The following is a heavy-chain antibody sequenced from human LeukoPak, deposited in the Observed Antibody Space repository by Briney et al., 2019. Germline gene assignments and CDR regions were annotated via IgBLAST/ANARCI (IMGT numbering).Heavy chain of an antibody. J-gene: IGHJ3*02. CDR3: ARVELERSFDI. V-gene: IGHV4-59*01. Sequence: SETLSLTCTVSGDSISGYYWSWIRQPPGKGLEWIGYIYYSGTTHYNPSLKSRVTISVDTSKNQFSLELSSVTATDTAVYYCARVELERSFDIWGQGTTVTVSS. D-gene: IGHD1-1*01. CDR1: GDSISGYY. CDR2: IYYSGTT.